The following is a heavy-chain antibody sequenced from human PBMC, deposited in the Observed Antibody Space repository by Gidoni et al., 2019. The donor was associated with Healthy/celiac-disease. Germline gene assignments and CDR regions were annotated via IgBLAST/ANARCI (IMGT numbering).Heavy chain of an antibody. Sequence: EVQLVESGGGVVQPGGSLRLSCAASGFTFDDYAMHWVRQAPGKGLEWVSFISGDGGSTYYADSVKGRFTISRDNSKNSLYLQMNSLRTEDTALYYCAKEYGVGATKAFDPWGQGTLVTVSS. CDR3: AKEYGVGATKAFDP. V-gene: IGHV3-43*02. CDR1: GFTFDDYA. J-gene: IGHJ5*02. D-gene: IGHD1-26*01. CDR2: ISGDGGST.